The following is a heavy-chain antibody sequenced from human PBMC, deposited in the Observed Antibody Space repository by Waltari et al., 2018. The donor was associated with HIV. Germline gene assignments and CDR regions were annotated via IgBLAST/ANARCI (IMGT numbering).Heavy chain of an antibody. CDR1: GFSFGDTG. J-gene: IGHJ2*01. V-gene: IGHV3-73*02. Sequence: VQVLESGGGLIPPGGSATLCCTVSGFSFGDTGLHWVRQAPGKGPEGLGELARRLNNFAPIFTWSLDGTSNISRPISENTTCRHLTNLKVDDTAIYYCTLGSPDYWYFTLWGRGTLLTVSS. CDR3: TLGSPDYWYFTL. CDR2: LARRLNNFAP. D-gene: IGHD6-19*01.